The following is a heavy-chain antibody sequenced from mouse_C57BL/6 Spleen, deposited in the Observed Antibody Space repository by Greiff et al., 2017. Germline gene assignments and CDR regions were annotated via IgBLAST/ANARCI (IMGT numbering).Heavy chain of an antibody. CDR3: TGLLGGPFDY. V-gene: IGHV6-3*01. D-gene: IGHD3-3*01. J-gene: IGHJ2*01. CDR2: IRLKSDNYAT. Sequence: EVKLMESGGGLVQPGGSMKLSCVASGFTFSNYWMNWVRQSPEKGLEWVAQIRLKSDNYATHYAESVKGRFTISRDDSKSSVYLQMNNLRAEDTGIYYCTGLLGGPFDYWGQGTTLTVSS. CDR1: GFTFSNYW.